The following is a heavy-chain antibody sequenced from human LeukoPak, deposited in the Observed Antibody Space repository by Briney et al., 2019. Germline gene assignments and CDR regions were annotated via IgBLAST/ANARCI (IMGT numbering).Heavy chain of an antibody. CDR1: GGSFSSYY. CDR3: ARGRSGWEPPLGY. V-gene: IGHV4-34*01. CDR2: INHSGST. D-gene: IGHD6-19*01. Sequence: PSETLSLTCAVYGGSFSSYYWSWIRQPPGKGLEWIGEINHSGSTNYNPSLKSRVTISVDTSKNQFSLKLISVTAADTAVYYCARGRSGWEPPLGYWGQGTLVTVSS. J-gene: IGHJ4*02.